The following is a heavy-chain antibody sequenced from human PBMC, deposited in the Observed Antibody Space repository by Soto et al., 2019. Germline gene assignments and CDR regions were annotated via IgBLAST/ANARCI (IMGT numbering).Heavy chain of an antibody. Sequence: SETLSLTCTVSGGSISSYYWSWIRQPPGKGLERIGYIYYSGSTNYNPSLKSRVTISVDTSKNQFSLKLSSVTAADTAVYYCAGMKDIVVVVAADDAFDIWGQGTMVTVSS. CDR3: AGMKDIVVVVAADDAFDI. CDR2: IYYSGST. D-gene: IGHD2-15*01. V-gene: IGHV4-59*01. CDR1: GGSISSYY. J-gene: IGHJ3*02.